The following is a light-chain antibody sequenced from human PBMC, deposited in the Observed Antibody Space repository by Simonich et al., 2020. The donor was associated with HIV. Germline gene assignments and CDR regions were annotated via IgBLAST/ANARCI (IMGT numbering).Light chain of an antibody. J-gene: IGLJ3*02. CDR1: SGSVSTRYY. CDR3: VLYVGSGIWV. CDR2: STN. Sequence: QTVVTQEPSFSVSHGGTVTLTCGLSSGSVSTRYYPSWYQQTPGQAPRTLIYSTNSRSSGVPNRFSGSILGNKAALTITGAQADDESDYYCVLYVGSGIWVFGGGTKLTVL. V-gene: IGLV8-61*01.